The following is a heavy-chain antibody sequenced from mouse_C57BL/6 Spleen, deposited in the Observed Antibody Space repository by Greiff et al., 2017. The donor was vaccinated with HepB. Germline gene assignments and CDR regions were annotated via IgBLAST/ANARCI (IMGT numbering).Heavy chain of an antibody. CDR1: GYTFTDYY. CDR2: INPNNGGT. Sequence: EVQLQQSGPELVKPGASVKISCKASGYTFTDYYMNWVKQSHGKSLEWIGDINPNNGGTSYNQKFKGKATLTVDKSSSTAYMELRSLTSEDSAVYYCARPQLGGGLFDYWGQGTTLTVSS. J-gene: IGHJ2*01. D-gene: IGHD4-1*02. CDR3: ARPQLGGGLFDY. V-gene: IGHV1-26*01.